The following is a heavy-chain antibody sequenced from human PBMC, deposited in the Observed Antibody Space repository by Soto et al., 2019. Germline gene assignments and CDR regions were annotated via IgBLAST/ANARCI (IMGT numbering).Heavy chain of an antibody. D-gene: IGHD3-22*01. Sequence: QAELVQSGAEVKKPESSEKVSCQASEDTFRNYAISWVRQAPGQGLEWMGGIIPIFGTANYAQKLQGRVTITADTSAKTVYLELSSLRSEDTAVYYCASTKYDSSAYYYWYLGLWGRGTLVTVSS. CDR2: IIPIFGTA. J-gene: IGHJ2*01. CDR1: EDTFRNYA. CDR3: ASTKYDSSAYYYWYLGL. V-gene: IGHV1-69*06.